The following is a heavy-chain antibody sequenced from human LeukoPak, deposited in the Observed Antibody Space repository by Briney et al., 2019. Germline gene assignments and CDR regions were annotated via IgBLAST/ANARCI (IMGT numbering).Heavy chain of an antibody. CDR3: ARDYSSSWSDSEEKNWFDP. CDR2: ISAYNGNT. Sequence: ASVKLSCKASGYTFTSYGISWVRQAPGQGLEWMGWISAYNGNTNYAQKLQGRVTMTTDTSTSTAYMELRSLRSDDTAVYYCARDYSSSWSDSEEKNWFDPWGQGTLVTVSS. V-gene: IGHV1-18*01. J-gene: IGHJ5*02. CDR1: GYTFTSYG. D-gene: IGHD6-13*01.